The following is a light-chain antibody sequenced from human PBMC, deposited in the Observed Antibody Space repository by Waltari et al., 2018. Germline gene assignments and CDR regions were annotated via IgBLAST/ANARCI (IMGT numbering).Light chain of an antibody. CDR3: QQYDTYWS. Sequence: DIQMPQSPSTLSASVGDRVSITCRASQSISNWLAWYQQKPGKAPKLLIYRASTLESGVPSRFSGSGSGTEFTLTISSLQPDDFATYYCQQYDTYWSFGQGTKVEIK. J-gene: IGKJ1*01. CDR2: RAS. V-gene: IGKV1-5*03. CDR1: QSISNW.